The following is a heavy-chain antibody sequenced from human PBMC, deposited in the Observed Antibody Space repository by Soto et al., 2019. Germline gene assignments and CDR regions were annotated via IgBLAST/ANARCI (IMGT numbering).Heavy chain of an antibody. J-gene: IGHJ6*02. CDR1: GGTFSNYA. CDR2: IVPIFGTT. V-gene: IGHV1-69*13. D-gene: IGHD4-17*01. Sequence: SVKVSCKVSGGTFSNYAIDWVRLAPGQGLEWMGGIVPIFGTTYYTQKFQGRATIIADDSTTTAYLELSSLRSEDTAIYYCARSTTSNYYCYGMDVWGQGTTVTVSS. CDR3: ARSTTSNYYCYGMDV.